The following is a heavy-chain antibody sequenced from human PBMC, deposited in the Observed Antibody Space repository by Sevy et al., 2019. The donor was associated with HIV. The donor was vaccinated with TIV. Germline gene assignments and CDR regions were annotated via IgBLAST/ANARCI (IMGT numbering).Heavy chain of an antibody. J-gene: IGHJ4*02. V-gene: IGHV4-59*01. CDR1: GGSISSYY. CDR2: IYYSGST. Sequence: SETLSLTCTVSGGSISSYYWSWIRQPPGKGLEWIGYIYYSGSTNYNPTLKGRVTISVATSKNQFSLKLSSVTAADTAVYYCARDQHDSSGYDLNYWGQGTLVTVSS. CDR3: ARDQHDSSGYDLNY. D-gene: IGHD3-22*01.